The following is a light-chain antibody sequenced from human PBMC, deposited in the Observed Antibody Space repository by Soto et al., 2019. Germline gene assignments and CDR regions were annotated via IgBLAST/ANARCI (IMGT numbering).Light chain of an antibody. CDR1: STVVRNYNL. V-gene: IGLV2-23*01. CDR3: CSYAGSRSWV. J-gene: IGLJ3*02. Sequence: QSALTQPASVSGSPGQSITMSCTGTSTVVRNYNLVSWYQQHPGKAPKLMISEGSKRPSGVSNRFSGSKSGNTASLTISGLQAEDEADYYCCSYAGSRSWVFGGGTKLTVL. CDR2: EGS.